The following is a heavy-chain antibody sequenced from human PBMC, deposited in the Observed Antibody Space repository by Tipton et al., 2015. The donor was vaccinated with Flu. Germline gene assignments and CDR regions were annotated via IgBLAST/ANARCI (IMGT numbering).Heavy chain of an antibody. J-gene: IGHJ5*02. V-gene: IGHV4-38-2*01. Sequence: TLSLTCSVSGYSIRSAYYWGWVRRPPGKGLEWIGTIYHSGTTYYNPSLQSRISISIDKSRNQVSLRLVSVTATDTAIYYCARRDYSNYVSEPKNWFDPWGQGVLVTVSS. CDR1: GYSIRSAYY. D-gene: IGHD4-11*01. CDR2: IYHSGTT. CDR3: ARRDYSNYVSEPKNWFDP.